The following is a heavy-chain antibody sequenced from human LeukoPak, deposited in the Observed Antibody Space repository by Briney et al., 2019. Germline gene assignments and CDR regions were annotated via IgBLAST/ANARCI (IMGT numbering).Heavy chain of an antibody. V-gene: IGHV3-30*18. J-gene: IGHJ2*01. D-gene: IGHD5-18*01. Sequence: GGSLRLSCAASGFTFSSYGMHWVGQAPGRGLEGVAVISYDGSNKYYADSVKGRFTISRDNSKNTLYLQMNSLRAEDTAVYYCAKPGRNSEYSYDPWYFDLWGRGTLVTVSS. CDR2: ISYDGSNK. CDR1: GFTFSSYG. CDR3: AKPGRNSEYSYDPWYFDL.